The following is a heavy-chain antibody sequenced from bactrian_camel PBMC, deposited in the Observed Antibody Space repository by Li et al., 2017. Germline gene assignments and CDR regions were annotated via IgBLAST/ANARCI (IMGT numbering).Heavy chain of an antibody. D-gene: IGHD7*01. CDR1: GYTYNRNC. V-gene: IGHV3S55*01. CDR3: AADYDYGGTWYDAFSEDEYKY. Sequence: HVQLVESGGGSVQAGGSLRLSCAASGYTYNRNCMAWFRQAPGKEREGVAGIRSDGRSYYIDSVKGRFAISKDNAKNTLYLQMNSLKPEDTAMYYCAADYDYGGTWYDAFSEDEYKYWGQGTQVTVS. J-gene: IGHJ4*01. CDR2: IRSDGRS.